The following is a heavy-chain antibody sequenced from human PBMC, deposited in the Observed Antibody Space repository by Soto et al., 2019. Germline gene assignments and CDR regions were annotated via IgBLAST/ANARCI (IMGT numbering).Heavy chain of an antibody. CDR3: ARIESIARNWFDP. Sequence: GESLKISCKCSGFSFTNCWISWVRQMPGKGLEWMGNIDPVDSYANYSPSFQGHVTFSVDTSISTAYLQWSSLKASDTAMYFCARIESIARNWFDPWGQGTLVTVSS. CDR1: GFSFTNCW. D-gene: IGHD6-13*01. V-gene: IGHV5-10-1*01. J-gene: IGHJ5*02. CDR2: IDPVDSYA.